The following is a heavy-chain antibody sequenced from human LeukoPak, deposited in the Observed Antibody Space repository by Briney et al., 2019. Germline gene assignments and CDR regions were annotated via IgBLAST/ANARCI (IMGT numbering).Heavy chain of an antibody. D-gene: IGHD2-15*01. Sequence: GESLKISCKGSGYSFTSYWIGWVRQMPGKGLEWMGIIYPGDSDTRYSPSFQGQVTISADKSISTAYLQWSSLKASDIAMYYCARAGYCSGGSCPRMDVWGQGTTVTVSS. CDR3: ARAGYCSGGSCPRMDV. CDR2: IYPGDSDT. V-gene: IGHV5-51*01. J-gene: IGHJ6*02. CDR1: GYSFTSYW.